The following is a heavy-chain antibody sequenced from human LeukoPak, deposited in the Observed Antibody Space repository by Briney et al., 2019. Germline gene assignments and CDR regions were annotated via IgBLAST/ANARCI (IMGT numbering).Heavy chain of an antibody. V-gene: IGHV5-51*01. CDR2: IYPGDSDT. J-gene: IGHJ4*02. Sequence: GESLKISCRGSGYSFTSYWIGWVRQMPGKGLEWMGIIYPGDSDTRYSPSFQGQVTISADKSISTAYLQWRSLKASDTAMYYCARLGDFWSSSYYFDYWGQGTLVTVSS. D-gene: IGHD3-3*01. CDR3: ARLGDFWSSSYYFDY. CDR1: GYSFTSYW.